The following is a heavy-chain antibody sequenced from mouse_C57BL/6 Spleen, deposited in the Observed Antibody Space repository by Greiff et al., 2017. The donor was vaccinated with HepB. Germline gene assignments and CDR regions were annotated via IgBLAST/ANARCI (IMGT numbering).Heavy chain of an antibody. CDR2: ISDGGSYT. D-gene: IGHD2-4*01. CDR1: GFTFSSYA. CDR3: AREGEYDYDAAWFAY. J-gene: IGHJ3*01. V-gene: IGHV5-4*01. Sequence: EVKVVESGGGLVKPGGSLKLSCAASGFTFSSYAMSWVRQTPEKRLEWVATISDGGSYTYYPDNVKGRFTISRDNAKNNLYLQMSHLKSEDTAMYYCAREGEYDYDAAWFAYWGQGTLVTVSA.